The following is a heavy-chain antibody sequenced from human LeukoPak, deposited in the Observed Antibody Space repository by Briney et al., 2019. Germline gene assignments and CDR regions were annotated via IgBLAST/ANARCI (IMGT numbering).Heavy chain of an antibody. CDR2: IRYDESDK. Sequence: GGSLRLSCAASGFRFSSYDMHWVRQAPGKGLEWVAFIRYDESDKYDADSVKGRFTISRDNSKNTLFLQMNSLRGDDTAVYYCAKDRPGGYKYGFDNWDQGTLVTVSA. D-gene: IGHD5-18*01. CDR3: AKDRPGGYKYGFDN. V-gene: IGHV3-30*02. J-gene: IGHJ4*02. CDR1: GFRFSSYD.